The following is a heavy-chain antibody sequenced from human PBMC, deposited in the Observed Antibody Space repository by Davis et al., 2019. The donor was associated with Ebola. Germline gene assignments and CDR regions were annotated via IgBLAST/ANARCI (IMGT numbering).Heavy chain of an antibody. V-gene: IGHV3-33*01. CDR3: GAIRVYYYGMDV. J-gene: IGHJ6*02. CDR1: GFTFSSYG. D-gene: IGHD1-26*01. CDR2: IWYDGSNK. Sequence: GESLKISCAASGFTFSSYGMHWVRQAPGKGLEWVAVIWYDGSNKYYADSVKGRFTISRDNSKNTLYLQMNSLRAEDTAVYYCGAIRVYYYGMDVWGQGTTVTVSS.